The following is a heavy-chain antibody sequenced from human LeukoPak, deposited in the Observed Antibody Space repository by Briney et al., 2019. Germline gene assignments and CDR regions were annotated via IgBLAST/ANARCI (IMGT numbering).Heavy chain of an antibody. J-gene: IGHJ4*02. V-gene: IGHV3-9*01. CDR2: ISWNSRII. Sequence: GGSLRLSCAASGFIFDDYAMYWVRQAPGKGLEWVSGISWNSRIIDYADSVKGRFTISRDNAKTSLYLQMNSLTTEDTAFYYCARLTGAASGTYYFDSWGQGTLVTVSS. CDR3: ARLTGAASGTYYFDS. CDR1: GFIFDDYA. D-gene: IGHD1-26*01.